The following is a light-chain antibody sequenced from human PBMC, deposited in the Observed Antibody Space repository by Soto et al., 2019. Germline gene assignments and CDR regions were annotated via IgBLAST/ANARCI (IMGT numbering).Light chain of an antibody. CDR1: SSNIGAGYD. CDR3: QSYDSSLSGVV. V-gene: IGLV1-40*01. J-gene: IGLJ2*01. CDR2: GNI. Sequence: QSVLTQPPSVSGAPGQRVTISCTGSSSNIGAGYDVHWYQQLPGTAPKLLIYGNINRPSGVPDPFSGSKSGTSASLAITGLQAEDEGDYYCQSYDSSLSGVVFGGGTKLTVL.